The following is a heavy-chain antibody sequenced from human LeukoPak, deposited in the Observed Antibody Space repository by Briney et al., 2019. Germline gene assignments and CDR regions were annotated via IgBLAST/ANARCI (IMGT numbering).Heavy chain of an antibody. D-gene: IGHD3-3*01. CDR1: GYTFTSYG. J-gene: IGHJ4*02. Sequence: GASVEVSFKASGYTFTSYGISWVRQAPGQGLEWMGWISAYNGNTNYAQKLRGRVTMTTDTSTSTAYMELRSLRSDDTAVYYCARAQITIFGVVIIPYFDYWGQGTLVTVSS. V-gene: IGHV1-18*01. CDR2: ISAYNGNT. CDR3: ARAQITIFGVVIIPYFDY.